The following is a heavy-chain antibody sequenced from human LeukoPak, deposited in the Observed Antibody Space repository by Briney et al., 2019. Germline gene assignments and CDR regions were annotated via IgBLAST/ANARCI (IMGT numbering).Heavy chain of an antibody. CDR3: ARDERRTYCGGDCSNWFDP. CDR2: INTNTGNP. D-gene: IGHD2-21*02. Sequence: ASVKVSCKASGYTFTSYAMNWVRQAPGQGLEWMGWINTNTGNPTYAQGFTGRFVFSLDTSVSTAYLQISSLKAEDTAVYYCARDERRTYCGGDCSNWFDPWGQGTLVAVSS. V-gene: IGHV7-4-1*02. CDR1: GYTFTSYA. J-gene: IGHJ5*02.